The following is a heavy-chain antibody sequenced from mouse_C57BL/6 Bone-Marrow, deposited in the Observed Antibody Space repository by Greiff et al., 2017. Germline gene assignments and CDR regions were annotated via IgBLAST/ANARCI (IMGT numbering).Heavy chain of an antibody. J-gene: IGHJ2*01. D-gene: IGHD1-2*01. CDR3: ARRGATAQATGENYFDY. CDR2: IHPNSGST. CDR1: GYTFTSYW. Sequence: QVQLQQPGAELVKPGASVKLSCKASGYTFTSYWMHWVKQRPGQGLEWIGMIHPNSGSTNYNEKFKSKATLTVDKSSSTAYMQLSSLTSEDSAVYYCARRGATAQATGENYFDYWGQGTTLTVSS. V-gene: IGHV1-64*01.